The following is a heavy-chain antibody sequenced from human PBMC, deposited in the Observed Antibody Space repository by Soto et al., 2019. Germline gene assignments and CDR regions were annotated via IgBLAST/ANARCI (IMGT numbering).Heavy chain of an antibody. CDR2: ISDSGST. Sequence: PSETLSLTCTVSGGSISDYYWSWTRQPPGKGLEWIGYISDSGSTSYSPSLKSRVTISVDTSKNQFSLKLNSVTAADTAVYYCARDDYYDIWGQGTMVTVSS. CDR1: GGSISDYY. J-gene: IGHJ3*02. V-gene: IGHV4-59*01. D-gene: IGHD3-22*01. CDR3: ARDDYYDI.